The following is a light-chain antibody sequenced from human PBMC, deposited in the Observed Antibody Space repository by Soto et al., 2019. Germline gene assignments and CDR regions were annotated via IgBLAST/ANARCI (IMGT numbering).Light chain of an antibody. CDR1: QSVSSN. J-gene: IGKJ2*01. Sequence: EIVMTQSPATLSVSPGERATLSCRASQSVSSNLAWYQQKPGQTPRLLIYGASTRATGIPGRFSGSGSGTEFTLTISSLQSEDFAVYYCQQYNNWYTFGQGNKLEIK. V-gene: IGKV3-15*01. CDR2: GAS. CDR3: QQYNNWYT.